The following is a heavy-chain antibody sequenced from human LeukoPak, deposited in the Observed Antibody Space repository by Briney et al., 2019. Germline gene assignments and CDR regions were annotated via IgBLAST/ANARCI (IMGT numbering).Heavy chain of an antibody. CDR3: TREDLVGSGSLDY. Sequence: GGSLRLSCAASGFTFSSYPMNWVRQAPGKGLEWVSYINSRNSHMYYADSVKGRFTISRDNAKSSLYLQMNTLRAEDTAVYYCTREDLVGSGSLDYWGQGTLVTVSS. V-gene: IGHV3-21*01. CDR2: INSRNSHM. CDR1: GFTFSSYP. D-gene: IGHD3-10*01. J-gene: IGHJ4*02.